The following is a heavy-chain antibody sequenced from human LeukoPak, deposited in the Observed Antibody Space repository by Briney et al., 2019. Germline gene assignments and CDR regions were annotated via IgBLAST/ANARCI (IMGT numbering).Heavy chain of an antibody. CDR3: AKDFCRFGEFDGFDP. V-gene: IGHV3-9*01. CDR2: ITWNSGRI. D-gene: IGHD3-10*01. Sequence: HLGSSVALSCAPSGFTFDDYAMRWVRQAPGKGLEWVSGITWNSGRIGYADSVKGRFTISRDNAKNSLYLQMNSLRTEDTAFYYCAKDFCRFGEFDGFDPWGQGTLVTVSS. J-gene: IGHJ5*02. CDR1: GFTFDDYA.